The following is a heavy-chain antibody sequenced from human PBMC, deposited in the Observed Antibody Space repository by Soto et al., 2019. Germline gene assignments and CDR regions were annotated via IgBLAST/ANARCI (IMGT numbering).Heavy chain of an antibody. CDR1: GGTFSSYA. Sequence: QVQLVQSGAEVKKPGSSVKVSCKASGGTFSSYAISWVRQAPGQGLEWMGGIIPIFGTANYAQKFQGRVTITADEPTSTAYMELSSLRSEDTAVYYCARAVAAIWSGYPTNAFDIWGQGTMVTVSS. CDR2: IIPIFGTA. CDR3: ARAVAAIWSGYPTNAFDI. D-gene: IGHD3-3*01. J-gene: IGHJ3*02. V-gene: IGHV1-69*01.